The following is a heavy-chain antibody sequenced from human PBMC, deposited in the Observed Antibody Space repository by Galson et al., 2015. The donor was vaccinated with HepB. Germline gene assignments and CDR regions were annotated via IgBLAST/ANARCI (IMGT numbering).Heavy chain of an antibody. J-gene: IGHJ4*02. D-gene: IGHD2-2*01. CDR3: AKDQRTSFYSPIDH. CDR1: GFTFSSYG. Sequence: SLRLSCAASGFTFSSYGMHWVRQAPGKGLEWVAVIWYDGSNKYYADSVKGRFTISRDNSKNTLYLQMNSLRPEDTAVYYCAKDQRTSFYSPIDHWGQGTLVTVSS. CDR2: IWYDGSNK. V-gene: IGHV3-33*06.